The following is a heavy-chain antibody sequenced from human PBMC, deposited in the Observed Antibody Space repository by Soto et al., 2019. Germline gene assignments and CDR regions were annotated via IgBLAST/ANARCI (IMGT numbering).Heavy chain of an antibody. CDR3: ARDMNDILTGISGWFDP. CDR1: GYTFTSYG. CDR2: ISAYNGNT. D-gene: IGHD3-9*01. V-gene: IGHV1-18*01. J-gene: IGHJ5*02. Sequence: GASVKVSCKASGYTFTSYGISWVRQAPGQGLEWMGWISAYNGNTNYAQKLQGRVTMTTDTSTSTAYMELRSLRSDDTAVYYCARDMNDILTGISGWFDPWGQGTLVTVSS.